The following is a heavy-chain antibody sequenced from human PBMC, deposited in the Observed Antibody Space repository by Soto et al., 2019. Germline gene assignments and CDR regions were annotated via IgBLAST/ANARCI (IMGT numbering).Heavy chain of an antibody. D-gene: IGHD6-13*01. V-gene: IGHV1-69*13. CDR3: ASDRLAAGTYYYYGMDV. CDR2: IIPIFGTA. J-gene: IGHJ6*02. CDR1: GGTFSSYA. Sequence: ASVKVSCKASGGTFSSYAISWVRQAPGQGLEWMGGIIPIFGTANYAQKFQGRVTITADESTSTAYMELSSLRSEDTAVYYCASDRLAAGTYYYYGMDVWGQGTTVTVSS.